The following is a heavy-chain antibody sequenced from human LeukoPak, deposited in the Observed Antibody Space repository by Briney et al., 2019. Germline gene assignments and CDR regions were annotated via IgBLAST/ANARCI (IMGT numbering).Heavy chain of an antibody. CDR3: ARQRQEFGSGRRTFDY. CDR2: MCFSGNT. J-gene: IGHJ4*02. CDR1: GASVSNSNSC. Sequence: SETLSLTCSVSGASVSNSNSCWGWIRQPPGKGLECIGSMCFSGNTYYNSSLKSRATISGDTSENLFSLKLSSVTTADTAAYYCARQRQEFGSGRRTFDYWGQGTLVIVSS. V-gene: IGHV4-39*01. D-gene: IGHD3-10*01.